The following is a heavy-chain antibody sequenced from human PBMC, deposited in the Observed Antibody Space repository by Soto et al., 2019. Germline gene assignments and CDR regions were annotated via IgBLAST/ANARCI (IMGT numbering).Heavy chain of an antibody. D-gene: IGHD2-15*01. CDR1: GFTFGNYA. Sequence: GGSLRLSCAASGFTFGNYAMSWVRQAPGKGLEWVASLGGGGDDTYYAASVRGRFTVARDNSNNKLFLQMNSLTAEDTALYYCAKDGYCSGGSRSTTKRYYYYYYMDVWGKGTTVTVSS. CDR2: LGGGGDDT. CDR3: AKDGYCSGGSRSTTKRYYYYYYMDV. V-gene: IGHV3-23*01. J-gene: IGHJ6*03.